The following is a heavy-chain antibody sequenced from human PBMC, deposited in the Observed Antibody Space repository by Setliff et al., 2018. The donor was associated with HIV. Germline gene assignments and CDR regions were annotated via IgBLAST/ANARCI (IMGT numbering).Heavy chain of an antibody. Sequence: SVKVSCKASGYTFTKYAMSWVRQAPGQGLEWVGWINTNTGSPTYAQGLTGRFVFSFDTSVSTAYLQISGLKAEDTAVYCCATRGAQLYFYGMGVWGQGTTVTVSS. D-gene: IGHD1-1*01. J-gene: IGHJ6*02. CDR3: ATRGAQLYFYGMGV. V-gene: IGHV7-4-1*02. CDR2: INTNTGSP. CDR1: GYTFTKYA.